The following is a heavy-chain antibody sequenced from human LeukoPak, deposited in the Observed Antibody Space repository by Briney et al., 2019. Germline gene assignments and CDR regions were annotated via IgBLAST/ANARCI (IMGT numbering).Heavy chain of an antibody. D-gene: IGHD1-26*01. J-gene: IGHJ4*02. V-gene: IGHV3-11*04. Sequence: GGSLRLSCAASGFTFSDYYMRWIRQAPGKGLEWVSYISSSGSTIYYADSVKGRFTISRDNAKNSLYLQMNSLRAEDTAVYYCARDGNSIVGATTRNYWGQGTLVTVSS. CDR1: GFTFSDYY. CDR2: ISSSGSTI. CDR3: ARDGNSIVGATTRNY.